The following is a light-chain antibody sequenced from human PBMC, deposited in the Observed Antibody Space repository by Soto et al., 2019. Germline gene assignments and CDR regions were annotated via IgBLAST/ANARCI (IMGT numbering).Light chain of an antibody. V-gene: IGLV2-14*03. J-gene: IGLJ2*01. CDR1: SSDVGGYNY. CDR2: DVN. CDR3: SSHSSSSTLVV. Sequence: QSVLSQPASMSGSPGQSITISCTGTSSDVGGYNYVSWYRQYPGKAPKLIIYDVNNRPSEVSNRFSGSKSGNTASLTISGLQAEDEADYYCSSHSSSSTLVVFGGGTKVTVL.